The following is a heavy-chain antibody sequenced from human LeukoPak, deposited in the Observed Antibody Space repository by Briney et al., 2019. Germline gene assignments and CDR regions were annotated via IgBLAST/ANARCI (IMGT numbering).Heavy chain of an antibody. V-gene: IGHV4-34*01. Sequence: SETLSLTCTVSGGSISSYYWSWIRQPPGKGLEWIGEINHSGSTNYNPSLKSRVTISAVTSKNQFSLKLSSVTAADTAVYYCARGYLFFRPGTYPLQGIPRPFDYWGQGTLVTVSS. CDR1: GGSISSYY. CDR2: INHSGST. J-gene: IGHJ4*02. CDR3: ARGYLFFRPGTYPLQGIPRPFDY. D-gene: IGHD1-1*01.